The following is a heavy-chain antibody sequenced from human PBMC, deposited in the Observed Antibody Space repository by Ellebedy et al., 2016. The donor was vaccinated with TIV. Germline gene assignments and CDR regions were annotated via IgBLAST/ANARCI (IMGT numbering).Heavy chain of an antibody. CDR3: ARDGATVNPLDY. J-gene: IGHJ4*02. Sequence: GGSLRLSCAASGFTFSSYWMYWVRQAPGKGLVWVSRINSDGSSTSYPDSVEGRFTISRDNAKNTLNLQMNSLRVEDTGVYYCARDGATVNPLDYWGQGTLVTVSS. D-gene: IGHD3-16*01. V-gene: IGHV3-74*01. CDR1: GFTFSSYW. CDR2: INSDGSST.